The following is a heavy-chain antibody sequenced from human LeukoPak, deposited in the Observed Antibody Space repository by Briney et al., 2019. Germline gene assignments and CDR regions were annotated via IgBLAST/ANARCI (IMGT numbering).Heavy chain of an antibody. V-gene: IGHV3-21*01. J-gene: IGHJ3*02. D-gene: IGHD3-3*01. CDR2: FSNNRNFR. Sequence: PGGSLRHSCAASGFTFSSYSMYWVRQAPGKGLEWVSSFSNNRNFRYYADSVKGRFTISRDNAKKSLYLQMNSLRAEDTAVYYCARGGLRQSALEAFDIWGQGTVVTVSS. CDR3: ARGGLRQSALEAFDI. CDR1: GFTFSSYS.